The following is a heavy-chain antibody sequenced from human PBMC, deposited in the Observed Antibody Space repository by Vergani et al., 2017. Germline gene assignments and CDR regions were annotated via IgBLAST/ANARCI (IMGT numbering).Heavy chain of an antibody. D-gene: IGHD3-3*01. Sequence: EVQLVESGGGLVKPGGSLRLSCAASGFTFSSYSMNWVRQAPGKGLEWVSSISSSSSYIYYADSVKGRFTISRDNAKNSLYLQMNSLRAEETAVYYCARDREAGFSYWGQGTLVTVSS. J-gene: IGHJ4*02. CDR2: ISSSSSYI. V-gene: IGHV3-21*01. CDR3: ARDREAGFSY. CDR1: GFTFSSYS.